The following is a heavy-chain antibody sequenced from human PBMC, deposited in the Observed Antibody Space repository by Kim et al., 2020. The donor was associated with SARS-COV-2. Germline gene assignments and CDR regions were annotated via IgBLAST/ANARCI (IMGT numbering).Heavy chain of an antibody. CDR3: AISYYYDSSGSIDAFDI. Sequence: GGSLRLSCAASGFTFSSYSMNWVRQAPGKGLEWVSSISSSSSYIYYADSVKGRFTISRDNAKNSLYLQMNSLRAEDTAVYYCAISYYYDSSGSIDAFDIWGQGTMVTVSS. D-gene: IGHD3-22*01. CDR1: GFTFSSYS. J-gene: IGHJ3*02. CDR2: ISSSSSYI. V-gene: IGHV3-21*01.